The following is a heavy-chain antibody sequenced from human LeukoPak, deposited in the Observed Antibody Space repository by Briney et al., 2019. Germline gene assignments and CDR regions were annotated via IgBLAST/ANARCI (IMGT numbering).Heavy chain of an antibody. Sequence: SETLSLTCTVSGGSISSSSYYWGWIRQPPGKGLEWIGSIYYSGSTYYNPSLKSRVTISVDTSKNQFSLKLSSVTAADTAVYYCAMASYCSGGSCYRRRDYWGQGTLVTVSS. J-gene: IGHJ4*02. D-gene: IGHD2-15*01. CDR3: AMASYCSGGSCYRRRDY. CDR2: IYYSGST. CDR1: GGSISSSSYY. V-gene: IGHV4-39*01.